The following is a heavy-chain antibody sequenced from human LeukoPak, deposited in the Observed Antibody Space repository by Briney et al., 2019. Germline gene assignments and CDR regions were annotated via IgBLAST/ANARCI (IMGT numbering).Heavy chain of an antibody. CDR3: XRGANSPIDY. Sequence: GRSLRLSCAASGFTFSSYGMHWVRQAPGKGLEWVAVIWYDGSNKYYADSVKGRFTISRDNSKNTLYLQMNSLRAEDTAVYYCXRGANSPIDYWGQGTLVTVSS. CDR2: IWYDGSNK. J-gene: IGHJ4*02. CDR1: GFTFSSYG. V-gene: IGHV3-33*08. D-gene: IGHD4/OR15-4a*01.